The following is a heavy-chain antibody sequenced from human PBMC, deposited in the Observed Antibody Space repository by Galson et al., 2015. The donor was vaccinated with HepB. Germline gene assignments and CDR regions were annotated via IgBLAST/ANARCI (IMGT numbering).Heavy chain of an antibody. J-gene: IGHJ3*02. V-gene: IGHV3-11*04. CDR1: GFTFSDYY. CDR2: ISSSGSTI. D-gene: IGHD6-19*01. Sequence: SLRLSCAASGFTFSDYYMSWIRQAPGKGLEWVSYISSSGSTIYYADSVKGRFTISRDNAKNPLYLQMNSLRAEDTAVYYCARDPVAVAGTGAFDIWGQGTMVTVSS. CDR3: ARDPVAVAGTGAFDI.